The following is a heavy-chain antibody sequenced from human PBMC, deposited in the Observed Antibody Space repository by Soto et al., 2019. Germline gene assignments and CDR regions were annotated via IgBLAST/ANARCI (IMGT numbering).Heavy chain of an antibody. CDR2: ISYDGSNK. Sequence: GGSLRLSCAASGSTFSSYAMHWVRQAPGKGLEWVAVISYDGSNKYYADSVKGRFTISRDNSKNTLYLKMNSLRAEDTAVYYCERSPCSSSSCYVRSGWFDAWGQGTLGTVSS. CDR3: ERSPCSSSSCYVRSGWFDA. D-gene: IGHD2-2*01. CDR1: GSTFSSYA. V-gene: IGHV3-30-3*01. J-gene: IGHJ5*02.